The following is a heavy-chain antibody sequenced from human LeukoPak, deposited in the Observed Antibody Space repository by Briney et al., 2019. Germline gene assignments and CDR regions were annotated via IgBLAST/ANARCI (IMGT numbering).Heavy chain of an antibody. CDR2: IYTSGST. V-gene: IGHV4-61*02. J-gene: IGHJ5*02. D-gene: IGHD3-22*01. CDR3: ARGDYYDRKYNWFDP. CDR1: GGSISSGSYY. Sequence: PSQTLSLTCTVSGGSISSGSYYWSWIRQPAGKGLEWIGRIYTSGSTNYNPSLKSRVTISVDTSKNQFSLKLSSVTAADTAVYYCARGDYYDRKYNWFDPWGQGTLVTVSS.